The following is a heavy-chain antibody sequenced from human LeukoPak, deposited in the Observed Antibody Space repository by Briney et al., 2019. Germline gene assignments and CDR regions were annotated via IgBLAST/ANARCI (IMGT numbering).Heavy chain of an antibody. CDR2: INQDGSEK. J-gene: IGHJ4*02. Sequence: QPGGSLRLSCAASGFTFSSYWMSWVRQAPGKGLEWVADINQDGSEKNYVDSVKGRFTISRDNAKNSLYLQMSSLRAEDTAMYYCARDSPHLGRLVVADYWGLGTLVTVSS. V-gene: IGHV3-7*05. CDR1: GFTFSSYW. D-gene: IGHD2-15*01. CDR3: ARDSPHLGRLVVADY.